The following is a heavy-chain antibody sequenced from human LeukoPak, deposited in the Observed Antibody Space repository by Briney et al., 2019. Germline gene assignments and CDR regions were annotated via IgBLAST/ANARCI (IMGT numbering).Heavy chain of an antibody. J-gene: IGHJ3*02. CDR3: ARTSIAARRANAFDI. CDR2: IYHSGST. Sequence: SQTLSLTCAVSGGSISSGGYSWSWIRQPPGKGLEWIGYIYHSGSTYYNPSPKSRVTISVDRSKNQFSLKLSSVTAADTAVYYCARTSIAARRANAFDIWGQGTMVTVSS. V-gene: IGHV4-30-2*01. D-gene: IGHD6-6*01. CDR1: GGSISSGGYS.